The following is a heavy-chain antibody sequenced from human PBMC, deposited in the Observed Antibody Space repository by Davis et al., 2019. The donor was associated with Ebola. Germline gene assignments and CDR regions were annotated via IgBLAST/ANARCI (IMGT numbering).Heavy chain of an antibody. J-gene: IGHJ5*01. CDR2: TSHHPDYT. D-gene: IGHD4-17*01. Sequence: SETLSLTCAVYGGSFTDYFWSWIRQPPGKGLEWIGETSHHPDYTNYSPSFGGLVTIPVDSSKNQFSLKINSVTAADTATYYCARTTKTNIEDSGLGYNSFDSWGQGVLVSVSS. V-gene: IGHV4-34*01. CDR1: GGSFTDYF. CDR3: ARTTKTNIEDSGLGYNSFDS.